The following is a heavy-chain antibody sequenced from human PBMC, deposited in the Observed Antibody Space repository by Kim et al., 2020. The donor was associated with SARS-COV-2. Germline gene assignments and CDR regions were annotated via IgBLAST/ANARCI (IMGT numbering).Heavy chain of an antibody. J-gene: IGHJ5*02. CDR1: GGTFSSYA. CDR3: ARLADYDFWSGFGNWFDT. Sequence: SVKVSCKASGGTFSSYAISWVRQAPGQGLEWMGRIIPILGIANYAQKFQGRVTITADKSTSTAYMELSSLRSEDTAVYYCARLADYDFWSGFGNWFDTWGQGTLVTVSS. CDR2: IIPILGIA. V-gene: IGHV1-69*04. D-gene: IGHD3-3*01.